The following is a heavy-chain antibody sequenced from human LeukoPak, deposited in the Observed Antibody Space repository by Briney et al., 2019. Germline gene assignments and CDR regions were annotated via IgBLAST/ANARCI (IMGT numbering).Heavy chain of an antibody. Sequence: ASVTVSCKASGGTFSSYAISWVRPAPGQGLEWMGGIIPVFPTAKYAQRFQDRVTITADESTRTAYMELSSLRSEDTAVYFCASGDFWSGPARNYFDYWGQGTLVTVSS. D-gene: IGHD3-3*01. J-gene: IGHJ4*02. CDR3: ASGDFWSGPARNYFDY. CDR1: GGTFSSYA. CDR2: IIPVFPTA. V-gene: IGHV1-69*13.